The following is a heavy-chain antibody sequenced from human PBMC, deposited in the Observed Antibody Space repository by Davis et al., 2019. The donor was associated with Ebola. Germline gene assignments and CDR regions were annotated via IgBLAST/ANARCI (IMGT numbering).Heavy chain of an antibody. D-gene: IGHD2-15*01. CDR3: AKGTIVVVVAATGMDY. Sequence: PGGSLRLSCAASGFSFSSYWMSWVRQAPGKGLEWVASLKQDGSEKYYVDSVKGRFTISRDNSKNTLYLQMNSLRAEDTAVYYCAKGTIVVVVAATGMDYWGQGTLVTVSS. CDR2: LKQDGSEK. J-gene: IGHJ4*02. CDR1: GFSFSSYW. V-gene: IGHV3-7*03.